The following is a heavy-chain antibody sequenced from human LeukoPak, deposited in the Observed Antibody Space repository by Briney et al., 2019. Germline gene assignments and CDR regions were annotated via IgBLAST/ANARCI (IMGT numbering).Heavy chain of an antibody. J-gene: IGHJ3*02. V-gene: IGHV1-2*02. CDR1: GYTFTGYY. D-gene: IGHD4-23*01. CDR2: INPNSGGT. Sequence: ASVKVSCKASGYTFTGYYMHWVRQAPGQGLEWLGWINPNSGGTNYAQKFRGRVTMTRDTSISTAYMELSSLRSDDTAVYYCARSRWHDAFDIWGQGTMVTVSS. CDR3: ARSRWHDAFDI.